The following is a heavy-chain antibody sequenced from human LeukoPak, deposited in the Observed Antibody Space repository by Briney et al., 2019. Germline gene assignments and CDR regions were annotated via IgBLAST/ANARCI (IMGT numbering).Heavy chain of an antibody. D-gene: IGHD1-26*01. CDR3: ARELVGATVGYYYYYMDV. CDR1: GGSISSYY. CDR2: IYTSGST. Sequence: PSETLSLTCTVSGGSISSYYWSWIRQPAGKGLEWIGRIYTSGSTNYNPSLKSRVTMSVDTSKNQFSLKLSSVTAADTAVYYCARELVGATVGYYYYYMDVWGKGTTVTISS. V-gene: IGHV4-4*07. J-gene: IGHJ6*03.